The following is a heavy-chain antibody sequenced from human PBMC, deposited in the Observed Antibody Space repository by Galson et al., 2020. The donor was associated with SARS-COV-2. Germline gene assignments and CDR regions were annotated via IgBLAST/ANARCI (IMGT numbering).Heavy chain of an antibody. D-gene: IGHD3-22*01. CDR1: GGSISSGGYS. J-gene: IGHJ6*02. CDR3: ARETRYYASSGQYYYGMDV. V-gene: IGHV4-31*03. CDR2: IVNSGGT. Sequence: ASETLSLTCTVSGGSISSGGYSWSWIRQHPEKGLEWIGYIVNSGGTYYNPSLKSRVNISVDTSKNQLSLRLSSVTIADTAVYYCARETRYYASSGQYYYGMDVWGQGTTVTVSS.